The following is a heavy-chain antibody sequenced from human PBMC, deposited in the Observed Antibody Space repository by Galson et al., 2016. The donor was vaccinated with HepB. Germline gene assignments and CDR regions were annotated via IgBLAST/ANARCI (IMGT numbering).Heavy chain of an antibody. CDR3: VKDIIALGNYYFDY. CDR1: GFTFIDYS. CDR2: ITKDSSTV. D-gene: IGHD3-3*01. V-gene: IGHV3-48*01. J-gene: IGHJ4*02. Sequence: SLRLSCAASGFTFIDYSMNWVRQAPGKGLEWISYITKDSSTVYYADSVEGRFTISRDNAKNSVYLQMNSLRTEDTAFYYCVKDIIALGNYYFDYWGQGTLVTVSS.